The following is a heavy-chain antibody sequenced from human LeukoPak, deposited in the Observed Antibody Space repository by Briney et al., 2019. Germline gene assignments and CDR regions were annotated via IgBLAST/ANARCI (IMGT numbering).Heavy chain of an antibody. J-gene: IGHJ4*02. V-gene: IGHV3-48*01. CDR1: GFAFSRYS. D-gene: IGHD3-22*01. CDR3: ARETPSPLAITMIVVTYFDY. CDR2: ISSSSSII. Sequence: GGSLRLSCAAAGFAFSRYSMNWVRQAPGKGLEWVSYISSSSSIIYYADSVKGRFTISRDNAKNSLYLQMNSLRAEDTAVYYCARETPSPLAITMIVVTYFDYWGQGTLVTVSS.